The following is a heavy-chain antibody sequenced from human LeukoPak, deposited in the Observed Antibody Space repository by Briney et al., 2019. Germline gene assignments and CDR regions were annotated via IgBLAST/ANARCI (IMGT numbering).Heavy chain of an antibody. CDR2: ISSSSSYI. CDR1: GFTFSSYS. V-gene: IGHV3-21*01. CDR3: ARDPPNSGWAKDI. J-gene: IGHJ3*02. D-gene: IGHD5-12*01. Sequence: GGSLRLSCAASGFTFSSYSMNWVRQAPGKGLEWVSSISSSSSYIYYADSVKGRFTISRDNTDNTLYLQMNSLTAEDTAVYYCARDPPNSGWAKDIWGQGTMVTVSS.